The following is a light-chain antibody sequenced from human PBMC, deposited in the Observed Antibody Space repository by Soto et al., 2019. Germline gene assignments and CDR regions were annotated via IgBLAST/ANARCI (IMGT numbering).Light chain of an antibody. Sequence: EIVMTQSPATLSVSPGERATLSCRASQSVSSNLAWYQQKPGQAPRLLIYGASTRATGIPARFSCSGSGTEFTLTISSLQSEDFAVYCCQQYNNWPPWTFGQGTKVELK. J-gene: IGKJ1*01. CDR2: GAS. CDR3: QQYNNWPPWT. CDR1: QSVSSN. V-gene: IGKV3-15*01.